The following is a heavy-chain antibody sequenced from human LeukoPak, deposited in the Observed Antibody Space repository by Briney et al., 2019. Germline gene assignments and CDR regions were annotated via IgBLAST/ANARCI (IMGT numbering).Heavy chain of an antibody. J-gene: IGHJ6*03. V-gene: IGHV3-30*02. Sequence: GGSLRLSCAASGFTFSSYGMHWVRQAPGKGLEWVAFIRYDGSNKYYADSVKGRFTISRDNFKNTLYLQMNSLRAEDTAVYYCAKDHSSYYDFWSGTEPDYYVDVWGKGTTVTVSS. CDR1: GFTFSSYG. D-gene: IGHD3-3*01. CDR3: AKDHSSYYDFWSGTEPDYYVDV. CDR2: IRYDGSNK.